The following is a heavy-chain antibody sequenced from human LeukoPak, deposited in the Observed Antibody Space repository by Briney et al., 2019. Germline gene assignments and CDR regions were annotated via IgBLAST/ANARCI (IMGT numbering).Heavy chain of an antibody. CDR3: ARGNGSGSNPSDY. J-gene: IGHJ4*02. V-gene: IGHV1-2*02. D-gene: IGHD3-10*01. Sequence: ASVKVSCKASGYTFTGYYMHWVRQAPGQGLEWMGWINPNSGGTNYAEEFQGRVTMTRDTSISTAYMELSRLRSEDTAVYYCARGNGSGSNPSDYWGQGTLVTVSS. CDR2: INPNSGGT. CDR1: GYTFTGYY.